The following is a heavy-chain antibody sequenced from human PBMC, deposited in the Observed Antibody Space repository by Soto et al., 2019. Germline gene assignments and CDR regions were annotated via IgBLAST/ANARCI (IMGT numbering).Heavy chain of an antibody. CDR2: IYWDDDK. CDR1: GFSLSTSGVG. J-gene: IGHJ3*02. V-gene: IGHV2-5*02. D-gene: IGHD4-17*01. Sequence: QITLKESGPTLVKPTQTLTLTCTFSGFSLSTSGVGVGWIRQPPGKALEWLALIYWDDDKRYSPSLKSRLTITKDTSKNQVVLTMTNMDPVDTATYDCALDDYGDYVAAFDIWGQGTMVTVSS. CDR3: ALDDYGDYVAAFDI.